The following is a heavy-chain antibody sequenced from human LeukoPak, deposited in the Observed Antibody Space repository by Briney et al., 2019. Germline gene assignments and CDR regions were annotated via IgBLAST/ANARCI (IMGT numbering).Heavy chain of an antibody. CDR2: ISDDGSNK. CDR3: ARDGGSRGSPFHF. D-gene: IGHD3-16*01. Sequence: GGSLRLSCAASGFTFRGSAMHWVRQAPGRGLGWVAVISDDGSNKYYADCVKGRFTISRDNSKNMLYVQMNSLRLEDTAVYYCARDGGSRGSPFHFWGQGTMVTVSS. V-gene: IGHV3-30*04. CDR1: GFTFRGSA. J-gene: IGHJ3*01.